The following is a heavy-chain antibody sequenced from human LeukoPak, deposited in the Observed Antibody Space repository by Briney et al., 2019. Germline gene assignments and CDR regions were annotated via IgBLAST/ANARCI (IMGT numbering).Heavy chain of an antibody. V-gene: IGHV4-59*08. CDR1: GGSISSYY. J-gene: IGHJ5*02. Sequence: SETLPLTCTVSGGSISSYYWSWIRQPPGKGLEWIGYIYYSGSTNYNPSLKSRVTISVDTSKNQFSLKLSSVTAADTAVYYCARACSSWWYWCDRWREGTLVTVSS. CDR2: IYYSGST. CDR3: ARACSSWWYWCDR. D-gene: IGHD6-13*01.